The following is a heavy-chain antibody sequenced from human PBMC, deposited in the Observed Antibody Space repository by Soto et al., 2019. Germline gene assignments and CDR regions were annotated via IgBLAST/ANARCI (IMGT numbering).Heavy chain of an antibody. D-gene: IGHD3-22*01. CDR2: SIPIYGTA. V-gene: IGHV1-69*13. CDR1: VGTVSRYA. J-gene: IGHJ4*02. CDR3: ASDRGSSGYYPEY. Sequence: SVTVPCQPCVGTVSRYALRWVRQAPGQGLAWMGGSIPIYGTAHYAPKLQDRVTITADESTSTAYMELSSLRSEDTAVYYCASDRGSSGYYPEYWGQGTLVTVSS.